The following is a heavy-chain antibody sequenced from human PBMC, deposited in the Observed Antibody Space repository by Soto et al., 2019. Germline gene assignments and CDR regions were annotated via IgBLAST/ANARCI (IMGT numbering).Heavy chain of an antibody. Sequence: GASFNVSCKPSGYSFTTSRITWVRHAPGQGLESTSSISTYSGNTNYEQTLQDRVTLATDTSTSTAYMDLRSLRSEDTDDYSCERRLYGDYDYWGQGTRVTVSA. V-gene: IGHV1-18*01. CDR2: ISTYSGNT. CDR1: GYSFTTSR. D-gene: IGHD4-17*01. CDR3: ERRLYGDYDY. J-gene: IGHJ4*02.